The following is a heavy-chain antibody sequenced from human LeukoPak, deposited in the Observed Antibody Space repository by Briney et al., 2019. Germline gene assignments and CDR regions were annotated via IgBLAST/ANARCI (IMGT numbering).Heavy chain of an antibody. J-gene: IGHJ4*02. CDR2: SDPEDGER. CDR1: GKTLSDLS. CDR3: VTGFTTMAVDYFDY. D-gene: IGHD5-18*01. V-gene: IGHV1-24*01. Sequence: GSGKVSCKVSGKTLSDLSIHWLRQPPGKGLEWLGGSDPEDGERIYAQMFQGRVTMTEDTSIDTAYMELSSLRSEDTAVYYCVTGFTTMAVDYFDYWGQGTLVTVSP.